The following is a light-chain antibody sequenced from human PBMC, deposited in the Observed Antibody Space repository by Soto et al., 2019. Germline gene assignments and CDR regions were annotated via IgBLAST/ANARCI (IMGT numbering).Light chain of an antibody. CDR2: DVS. V-gene: IGLV2-18*02. CDR1: SSDVGGYNR. J-gene: IGLJ1*01. CDR3: TSYASGSAYV. Sequence: QSALPQPPSVSGSPGQSVAISCTGTSSDVGGYNRVSWYQQAPGKAPKLLIYDVSNRPSGGSTRFSGSKSGNTASLTISGLQAEDEADYYCTSYASGSAYVFGPGTKVTVL.